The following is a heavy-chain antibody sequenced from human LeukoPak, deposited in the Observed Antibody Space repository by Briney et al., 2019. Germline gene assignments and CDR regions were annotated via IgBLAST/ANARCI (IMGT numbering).Heavy chain of an antibody. V-gene: IGHV3-23*01. Sequence: PGGSLRLSCAASGFTFTIYAMSWVRQAPGKGLVWVSGISGSGGSTYYADSVRGRFTISRDNSKNTLYLQMNSLTVEDTAVYYCSRDPRHSDYWGQGTLVTVSS. J-gene: IGHJ4*02. CDR2: ISGSGGST. CDR1: GFTFTIYA. CDR3: SRDPRHSDY.